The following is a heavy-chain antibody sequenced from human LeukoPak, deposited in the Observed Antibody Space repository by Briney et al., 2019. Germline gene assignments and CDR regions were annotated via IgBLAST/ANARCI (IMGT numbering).Heavy chain of an antibody. CDR1: GFTFSSYA. J-gene: IGHJ4*02. V-gene: IGHV3-23*01. CDR3: ARSRSGYYEDY. CDR2: ISGSGGST. Sequence: PGGSLRLSCAASGFTFSSYAMSWVRQAPGKGLEWVSAISGSGGSTYYADSVKGRFTISRDNSKNTLYLQMNSLSAEDTALYYCARSRSGYYEDYWGQGTLVTVSS. D-gene: IGHD5-12*01.